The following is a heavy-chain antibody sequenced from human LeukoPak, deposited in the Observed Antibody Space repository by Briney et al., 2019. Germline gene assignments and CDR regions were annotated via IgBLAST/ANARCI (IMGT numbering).Heavy chain of an antibody. D-gene: IGHD6-19*01. Sequence: SQTLSLTCTVSGGSISSGSYYWSWIRQPAGKGLEWIGRMSSSGISTYSPSLKSRVTISIDTSRNQFSMNLNSVTAADTAVYYCAKGAGPPWFDPWGQGTLVTVSS. J-gene: IGHJ5*02. V-gene: IGHV4-61*02. CDR3: AKGAGPPWFDP. CDR2: MSSSGIS. CDR1: GGSISSGSYY.